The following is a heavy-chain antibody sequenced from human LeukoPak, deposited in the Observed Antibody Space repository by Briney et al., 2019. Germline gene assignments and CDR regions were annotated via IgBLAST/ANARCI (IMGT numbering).Heavy chain of an antibody. D-gene: IGHD6-13*01. V-gene: IGHV4-59*01. Sequence: KPSETLSLTCTVSGGSISSYYWSWIRQPPGKGLEWIGYIYYSGSTNYNPSLKSRVTISVDTSKNQFSLKLSSVTAADTAVYYCARGEQQLVVDMWAFDIWGQGTMVTVSS. CDR3: ARGEQQLVVDMWAFDI. CDR2: IYYSGST. CDR1: GGSISSYY. J-gene: IGHJ3*02.